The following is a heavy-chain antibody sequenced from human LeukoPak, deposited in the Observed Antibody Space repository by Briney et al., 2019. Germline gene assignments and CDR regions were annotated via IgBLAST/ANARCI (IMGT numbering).Heavy chain of an antibody. Sequence: PGGSLRLSRAASGFTFSNYWMSWVRQAPEKGLEWVANINQDGRIKQYVDSMKGRFTISRDNAKNSLYLQMNSLRAEDTAVYYCARDRDDGGFEYWGQGTLVTASS. CDR1: GFTFSNYW. V-gene: IGHV3-7*01. D-gene: IGHD4-23*01. CDR2: INQDGRIK. J-gene: IGHJ4*02. CDR3: ARDRDDGGFEY.